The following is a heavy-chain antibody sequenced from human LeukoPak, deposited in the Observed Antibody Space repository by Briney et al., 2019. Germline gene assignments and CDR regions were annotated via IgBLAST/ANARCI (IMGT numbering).Heavy chain of an antibody. CDR1: GFTFSSYA. Sequence: PGGSLRLSCAASGFTFSSYAMHWVRQAPGKGLEWVAVISYDGSNKYYADSVKGRFTISRDNSKNTLYLQMNSLRAEDTAVYYCARDDSPVATTTNHFDYWGQGTLVTVSS. D-gene: IGHD5-12*01. J-gene: IGHJ4*02. CDR3: ARDDSPVATTTNHFDY. V-gene: IGHV3-30-3*01. CDR2: ISYDGSNK.